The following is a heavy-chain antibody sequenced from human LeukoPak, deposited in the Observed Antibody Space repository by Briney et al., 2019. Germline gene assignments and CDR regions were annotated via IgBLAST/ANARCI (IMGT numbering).Heavy chain of an antibody. D-gene: IGHD6-13*01. J-gene: IGHJ5*02. CDR1: VGSISSSSYY. CDR2: IYYSGST. V-gene: IGHV4-39*01. CDR3: IAAAAERGTNWFYP. Sequence: PSETLSLTCTVSVGSISSSSYYWGWIRQPPGKGLECIGSIYYSGSTYFNTSFKGRVTISVDTSKNQFSLKLSSVTAANTALYYCIAAAAERGTNWFYPWGQGTLVTVSS.